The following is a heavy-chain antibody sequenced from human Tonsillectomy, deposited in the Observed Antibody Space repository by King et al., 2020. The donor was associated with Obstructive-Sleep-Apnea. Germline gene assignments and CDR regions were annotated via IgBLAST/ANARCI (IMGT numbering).Heavy chain of an antibody. CDR1: GFTFDDYA. D-gene: IGHD2/OR15-2a*01. J-gene: IGHJ4*02. CDR3: ARILTDGGSPETADY. Sequence: VQLVESGGGLVQPGRSLRLSCAASGFTFDDYALHWVRQAPGKGLEWVSGISWNSGSIGYADSVKGRFTISRDNAKNSLYLQMNSLRAEDTALYYCARILTDGGSPETADYWGQGTLVTVSS. V-gene: IGHV3-9*01. CDR2: ISWNSGSI.